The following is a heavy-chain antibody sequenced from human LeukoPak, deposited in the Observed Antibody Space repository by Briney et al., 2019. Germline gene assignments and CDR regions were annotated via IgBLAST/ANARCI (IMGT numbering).Heavy chain of an antibody. CDR2: IYYSGST. CDR1: GGSISSYY. Sequence: SETLSLTCTVSGGSISSYYWSWIRQPPGKGLEWIGYIYYSGSTTYNPSLKSRVTISVDTSKNQFSLKLSSVTAADTAVYYCAVRYSGSEWEGAFDIWGQGTMVTVSS. V-gene: IGHV4-59*08. D-gene: IGHD5-12*01. CDR3: AVRYSGSEWEGAFDI. J-gene: IGHJ3*02.